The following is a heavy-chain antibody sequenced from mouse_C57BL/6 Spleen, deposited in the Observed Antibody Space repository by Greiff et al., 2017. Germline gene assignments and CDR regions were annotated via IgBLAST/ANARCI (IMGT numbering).Heavy chain of an antibody. CDR1: GYTFTDYN. V-gene: IGHV1-22*01. D-gene: IGHD4-1*01. Sequence: VQLQQSGPELVKPGASVKMSCKASGYTFTDYNMHWVKQSHGKSLEWIGYINPNNGGTSYNQKFKGKATLTVNKSSSTAYMELRSLTSEDSAVYYCARSGTSSYYFDYWGQGTTLTVSS. J-gene: IGHJ2*01. CDR3: ARSGTSSYYFDY. CDR2: INPNNGGT.